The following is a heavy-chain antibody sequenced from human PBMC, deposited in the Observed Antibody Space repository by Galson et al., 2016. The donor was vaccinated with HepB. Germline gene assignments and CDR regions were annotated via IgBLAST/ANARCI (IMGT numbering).Heavy chain of an antibody. D-gene: IGHD5-24*01. J-gene: IGHJ4*02. CDR2: IYFLGIP. CDR1: GDSIYSSY. V-gene: IGHV4-59*01. Sequence: LSLTCTVSGDSIYSSYWTWLRQPPGKGREWIGNIYFLGIPNPNPSLKSRIPISLDRSKKQISLRVNSVTAADTAMYYCTKGSGYNLHWGQGTLVTVSS. CDR3: TKGSGYNLH.